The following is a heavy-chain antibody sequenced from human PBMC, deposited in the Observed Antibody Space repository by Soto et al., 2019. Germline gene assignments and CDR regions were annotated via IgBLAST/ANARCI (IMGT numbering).Heavy chain of an antibody. Sequence: EVQLVESGGGLVQPGGSLRLSCAASGFTFSDHYMDWVRQAPGKGLEWVGRSRNKANSYSTEYAASVKGRFTISRDESKISLYLQMNSLKTEDTAVYYCARFSGSYTRGLDCWGQGTLVTVSS. V-gene: IGHV3-72*01. CDR3: ARFSGSYTRGLDC. D-gene: IGHD1-26*01. CDR1: GFTFSDHY. CDR2: SRNKANSYST. J-gene: IGHJ4*02.